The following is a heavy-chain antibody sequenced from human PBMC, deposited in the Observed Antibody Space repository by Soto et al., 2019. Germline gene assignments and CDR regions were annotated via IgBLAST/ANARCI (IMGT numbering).Heavy chain of an antibody. J-gene: IGHJ6*02. D-gene: IGHD5-18*01. V-gene: IGHV1-18*01. CDR1: GYTFTSYG. Sequence: ASVKVSCKASGYTFTSYGISWVRQAPGQGLEWMGWISAYNGNTNYAQKLQGRVTMTTDTSKSTAYMELRSLRSDDTAVYYCARSRETVDTAMVRVGYYYYGMDVWGQGTTVTVSS. CDR3: ARSRETVDTAMVRVGYYYYGMDV. CDR2: ISAYNGNT.